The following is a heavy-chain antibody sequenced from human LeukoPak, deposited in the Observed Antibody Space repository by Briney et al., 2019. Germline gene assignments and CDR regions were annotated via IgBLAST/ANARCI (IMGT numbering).Heavy chain of an antibody. CDR1: GYSFTSYW. V-gene: IGHV5-51*01. Sequence: GESLKISCKASGYSFTSYWIGWVRQMPGKGLECMGIIYPGDSDTRYGPSFQGQVTISADKSISTAYLQWSSLKASDTAMYYCARPYYYDSGGVDMWGQGTMVTVSS. CDR3: ARPYYYDSGGVDM. CDR2: IYPGDSDT. D-gene: IGHD3-10*01. J-gene: IGHJ3*02.